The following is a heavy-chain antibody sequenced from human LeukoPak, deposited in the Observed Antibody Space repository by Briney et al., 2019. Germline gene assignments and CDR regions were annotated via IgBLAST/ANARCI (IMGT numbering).Heavy chain of an antibody. CDR3: SKWGQFPVGDFWSGSYGFDY. J-gene: IGHJ4*02. CDR1: GYSFTSFY. D-gene: IGHD3-3*01. CDR2: INPNADSA. Sequence: ASVKVSCKASGYSFTSFYLHWVRQAPGQGLEWMGIINPNADSAAYEQKFQGRVTLTRDTSTSTVYMELSSLRSEGTAVYYFSKWGQFPVGDFWSGSYGFDYWGQGTLVTVSS. V-gene: IGHV1-46*01.